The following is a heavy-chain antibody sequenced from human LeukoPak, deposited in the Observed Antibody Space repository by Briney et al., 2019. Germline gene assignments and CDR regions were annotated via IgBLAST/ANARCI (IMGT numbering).Heavy chain of an antibody. V-gene: IGHV3-7*01. CDR2: IKQDGSEK. D-gene: IGHD3-22*01. Sequence: GGSLRLSCAASGFTFRSYWMSWVRQAPGKGLEWVANIKQDGSEKYYVDSVKGRFTISRDNAKNSLYLQMNSLRAEDTGVYYCAREQPYYYDSSGTALMAEIKYYFDYWGQGTMVTVSS. CDR1: GFTFRSYW. CDR3: AREQPYYYDSSGTALMAEIKYYFDY. J-gene: IGHJ4*02.